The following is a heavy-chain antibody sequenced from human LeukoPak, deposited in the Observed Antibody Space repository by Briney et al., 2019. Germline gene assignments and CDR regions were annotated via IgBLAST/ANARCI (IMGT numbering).Heavy chain of an antibody. J-gene: IGHJ4*02. D-gene: IGHD2-2*01. CDR1: GFTFGDYA. Sequence: GGSLRLSCTASGFTFGDYAMSWVRQAPGKGLEWVANIKEDGSLRDYVDSVKGRFTIFRDNAKNSLYLQMNRLRQEDTAVYYCAKDGGYCSSTSCYLDYWGQGTLGTVSS. V-gene: IGHV3-7*01. CDR3: AKDGGYCSSTSCYLDY. CDR2: IKEDGSLR.